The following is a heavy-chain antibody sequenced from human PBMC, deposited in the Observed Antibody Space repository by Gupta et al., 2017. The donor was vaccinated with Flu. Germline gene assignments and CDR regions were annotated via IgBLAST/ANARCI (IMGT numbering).Heavy chain of an antibody. CDR2: INSDGSST. Sequence: EVQLVESGGGLVQPGGSLRLSCAASGLPFSSYWMHWVRQAPGKGLVWVSRINSDGSSTSYADSVKGRFTISRDNAKNTLYLQMNSLRAEDTAVYYCARETYYYDSSGYYQVDYFDYWGQGTLVTVSS. J-gene: IGHJ4*02. D-gene: IGHD3-22*01. CDR1: GLPFSSYW. V-gene: IGHV3-74*01. CDR3: ARETYYYDSSGYYQVDYFDY.